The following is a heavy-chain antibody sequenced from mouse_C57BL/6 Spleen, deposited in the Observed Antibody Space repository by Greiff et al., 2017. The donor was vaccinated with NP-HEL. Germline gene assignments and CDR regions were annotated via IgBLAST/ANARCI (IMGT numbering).Heavy chain of an antibody. D-gene: IGHD2-1*01. CDR1: GYSFTDYN. CDR2: INPNYGTT. Sequence: VQLKESGPELVKPGASVKISCKASGYSFTDYNMNWVKQSNGKSLEWIGVINPNYGTTSYNQKFKGKATLTVDQSSSTAYMQLNSLTSEDSAVYYCARSGYGNYYYAMDYWGQGTSVTVSS. CDR3: ARSGYGNYYYAMDY. V-gene: IGHV1-39*01. J-gene: IGHJ4*01.